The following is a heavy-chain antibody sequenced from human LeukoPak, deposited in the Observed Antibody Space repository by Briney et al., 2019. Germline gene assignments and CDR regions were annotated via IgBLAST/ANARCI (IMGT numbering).Heavy chain of an antibody. CDR1: GFTFSSFR. CDR3: ARDAHSAEHAFDI. Sequence: PGGSLRLSCAASGFTFSSFRMNWVRQAPGKGLECVSSISSSNTYIYYADSVKGRFTISRDNAKNSLYLQMNSLRAEDTAMYYCARDAHSAEHAFDIWGQGTMVTVSS. J-gene: IGHJ3*02. V-gene: IGHV3-21*01. D-gene: IGHD6-13*01. CDR2: ISSSNTYI.